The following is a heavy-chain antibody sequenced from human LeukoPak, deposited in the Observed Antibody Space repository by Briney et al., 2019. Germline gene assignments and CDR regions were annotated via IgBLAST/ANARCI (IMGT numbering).Heavy chain of an antibody. V-gene: IGHV3-23*01. D-gene: IGHD1-1*01. J-gene: IGHJ4*02. Sequence: GGSLRLSCAASGFTLTNNGLAWVRQAPGKGLEWVSGINTGDNTYYVDSVRGRFTISRDISKNTVNLQMNGLRVEDTAVYYCAKTRNGESHSDLDHWGQGTLVTVSS. CDR1: GFTLTNNG. CDR2: INTGDNT. CDR3: AKTRNGESHSDLDH.